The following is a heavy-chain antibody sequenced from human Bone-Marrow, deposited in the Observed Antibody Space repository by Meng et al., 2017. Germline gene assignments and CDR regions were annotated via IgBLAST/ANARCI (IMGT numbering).Heavy chain of an antibody. CDR1: GGSISSSNW. J-gene: IGHJ4*02. D-gene: IGHD6-6*01. CDR2: IYHSGST. Sequence: VRLQEPGPGLVNPSGTLSLTCAVSGGSISSSNWWSWVRQPPGKGLEWIGEIYHSGSTNYNPSLKSRVTISVDTSKNQFSLKLSSVTAADTAVYYCARGLRAARPLLFGYWGQGTLVTVSS. CDR3: ARGLRAARPLLFGY. V-gene: IGHV4-4*02.